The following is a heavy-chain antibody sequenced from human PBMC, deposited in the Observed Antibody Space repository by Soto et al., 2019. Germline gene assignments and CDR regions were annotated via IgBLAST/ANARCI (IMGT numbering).Heavy chain of an antibody. CDR1: GGSISNNTW. Sequence: SETLSLTCAVSGGSISNNTWWSWVRQPPGKGLEWIAEIYHSGSTNYNPSLKSRATISVDTSKKQFSLKLSSVTAADTAVYYCARHHCSSATCYGLWFDPWGQGTLVTVSS. CDR3: ARHHCSSATCYGLWFDP. CDR2: IYHSGST. J-gene: IGHJ5*02. D-gene: IGHD2-2*01. V-gene: IGHV4-4*02.